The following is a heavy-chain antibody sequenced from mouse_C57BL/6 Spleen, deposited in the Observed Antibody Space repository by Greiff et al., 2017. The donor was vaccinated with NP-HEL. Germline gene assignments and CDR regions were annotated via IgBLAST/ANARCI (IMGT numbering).Heavy chain of an antibody. CDR2: IYPGDGDT. CDR1: GYAFSSYW. D-gene: IGHD2-4*01. J-gene: IGHJ2*01. CDR3: ARSGVPYDYGYYFDY. V-gene: IGHV1-80*01. Sequence: VQLQQSGAELVKPGASVKISCKASGYAFSSYWMNWVKQRPGKGLEWIGQIYPGDGDTNYNGKFKGKATLTADKSSSTAYMQLSSLTSEDSAVYFCARSGVPYDYGYYFDYWGQGTTLTVSS.